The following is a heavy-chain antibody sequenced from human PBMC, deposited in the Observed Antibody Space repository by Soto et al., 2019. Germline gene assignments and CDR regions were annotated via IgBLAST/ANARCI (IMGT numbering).Heavy chain of an antibody. Sequence: QVQLQQWGAGLLKPSETLSLTCAVYGGSFSGYYWSWIRQPPGKGLEWIGEINHSGSTNYNPSLKSRVTISEDTSKNQFSLKLSSVTAADTAVYYCASRRGGYYYYYGMDVWGQGTTVTVSS. V-gene: IGHV4-34*01. CDR1: GGSFSGYY. CDR2: INHSGST. CDR3: ASRRGGYYYYYGMDV. D-gene: IGHD1-26*01. J-gene: IGHJ6*02.